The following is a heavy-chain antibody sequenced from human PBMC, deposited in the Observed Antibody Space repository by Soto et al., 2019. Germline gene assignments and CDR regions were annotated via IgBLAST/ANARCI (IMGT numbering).Heavy chain of an antibody. CDR1: GFTFSDYY. V-gene: IGHV3-11*01. CDR3: ASLYGSGSYFGYYSGMDV. CDR2: ISSSGSTI. J-gene: IGHJ6*02. D-gene: IGHD3-10*01. Sequence: QVQLVESGGGLVKPGVSLRLSCAASGFTFSDYYMSWIRQAPGKWLEWVSYISSSGSTIYYADSVKGRFTISRDNAKNSLYLQMNSLRAEDTAVYYCASLYGSGSYFGYYSGMDVWGQGTTVTVYS.